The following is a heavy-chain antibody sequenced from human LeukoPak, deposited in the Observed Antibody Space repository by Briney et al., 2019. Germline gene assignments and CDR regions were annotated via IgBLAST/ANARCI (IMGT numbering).Heavy chain of an antibody. CDR1: GYTFTDYY. D-gene: IGHD2/OR15-2a*01. CDR3: VRQISSY. CDR2: INSNSGAT. Sequence: ASVKVSCKASGYTFTDYYIHWVRQAPGQRLEWMGWINSNSGATNYAQNFQGRVTMTRDTSISIAYIELSRLTSDDTAVYYCVRQISSYWGQGTLVTVSS. V-gene: IGHV1-2*02. J-gene: IGHJ4*02.